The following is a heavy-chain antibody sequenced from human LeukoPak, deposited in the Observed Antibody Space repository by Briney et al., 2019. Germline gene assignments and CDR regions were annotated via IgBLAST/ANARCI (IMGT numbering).Heavy chain of an antibody. D-gene: IGHD2-15*01. CDR3: ASLYCSGCNCGYYGMDV. CDR2: IYHSGST. Sequence: SGTLSLTCAVSGGSISSSNWWSWVRQPPGKGLEWIGEIYHSGSTNYNPSLKSRVTISVDKSKNQFSLRLSSVTAADTAVYYCASLYCSGCNCGYYGMDVWGQGTTVTVSS. J-gene: IGHJ6*02. V-gene: IGHV4-4*02. CDR1: GGSISSSNW.